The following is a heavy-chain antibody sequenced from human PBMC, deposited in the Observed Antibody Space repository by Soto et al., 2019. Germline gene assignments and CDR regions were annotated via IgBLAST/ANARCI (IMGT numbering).Heavy chain of an antibody. CDR3: AKDICCYGSGSSHYYYGMDV. V-gene: IGHV3-9*01. D-gene: IGHD3-10*01. Sequence: PGGSLRLSCAASGFTFDDYAMHWVRQAPGKGLEWVSGISWNSGSIGYADSVKGRFTISRDNAKNSLYLQMNSLRAEDTALYYRAKDICCYGSGSSHYYYGMDVWGQGTTVTVSS. J-gene: IGHJ6*02. CDR1: GFTFDDYA. CDR2: ISWNSGSI.